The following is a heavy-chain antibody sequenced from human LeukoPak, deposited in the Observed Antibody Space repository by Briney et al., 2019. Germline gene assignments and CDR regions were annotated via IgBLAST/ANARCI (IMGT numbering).Heavy chain of an antibody. V-gene: IGHV3-48*04. CDR3: AKSCEVCRQWWPETSEWYYFDC. Sequence: GGSLRLSCAPSGFTFSSYSMNWVRQAPGKGLEWVSYISSSSSTIYYADSVKGRFTISRDNAKNSLYLQMNSLRAEDTAVYYCAKSCEVCRQWWPETSEWYYFDCWGQGTLVTVSS. CDR1: GFTFSSYS. J-gene: IGHJ4*02. D-gene: IGHD2-8*01. CDR2: ISSSSSTI.